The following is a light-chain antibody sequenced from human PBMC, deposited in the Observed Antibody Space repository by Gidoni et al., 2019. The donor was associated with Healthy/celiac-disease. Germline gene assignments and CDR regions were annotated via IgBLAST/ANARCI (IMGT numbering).Light chain of an antibody. Sequence: AIQMTQSPSSLSASVGDRLTITCRASQGIENDLAWYQQKPGKAPKLLIYAASSLQSGVPSRFSGSGSGTDFTLTISSLQPEDCATYYCLQDYNYPYTFGQGTKLAIK. CDR3: LQDYNYPYT. J-gene: IGKJ2*01. CDR2: AAS. CDR1: QGIEND. V-gene: IGKV1-6*01.